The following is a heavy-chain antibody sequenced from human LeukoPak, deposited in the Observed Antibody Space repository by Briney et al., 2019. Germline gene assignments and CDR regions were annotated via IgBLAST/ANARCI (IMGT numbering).Heavy chain of an antibody. CDR2: ISGSGEST. Sequence: GGSLRLSCAASGFTFSSYAMSWVRQAPGKGLEWVSTISGSGESTYYADSVKGRFTISRDNSKNTLYLQMNSLRAEDTAVYYCAKWGSGSYYKGSFDYWGQGTLVTVSS. D-gene: IGHD3-10*01. CDR1: GFTFSSYA. CDR3: AKWGSGSYYKGSFDY. V-gene: IGHV3-23*01. J-gene: IGHJ4*02.